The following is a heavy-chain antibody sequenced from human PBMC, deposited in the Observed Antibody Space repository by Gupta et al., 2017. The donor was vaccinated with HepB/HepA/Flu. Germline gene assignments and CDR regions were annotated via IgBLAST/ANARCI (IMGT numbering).Heavy chain of an antibody. CDR3: ARTGSGSGWYIDY. CDR1: GFTLRNYE. J-gene: IGHJ4*02. V-gene: IGHV3-48*03. CDR2: ISRSGSDI. D-gene: IGHD6-19*01. Sequence: EVQLVESGGGLGQPGGSLRLSCAASGFTLRNYEMNWVRQAPGKGLEWVSYISRSGSDIYQADSVKGRFTISRDNAKNSLYLQMNSLRAEDTAVYYCARTGSGSGWYIDYWGQGTLVTVSS.